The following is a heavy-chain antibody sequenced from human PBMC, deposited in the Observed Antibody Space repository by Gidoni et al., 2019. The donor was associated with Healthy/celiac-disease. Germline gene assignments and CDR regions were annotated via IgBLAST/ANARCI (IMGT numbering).Heavy chain of an antibody. Sequence: QVQLQESGPGLVKPSESLSLTCTVSGGSIISYYWSWIRQPPGKGLEWIGYIYYSGSTNYNPSLKSRVTISVDTSKNQFSLKLSSVTAADTAVYYCARRGSGSSNNDYWGQGTLVTVSS. J-gene: IGHJ4*02. CDR3: ARRGSGSSNNDY. CDR2: IYYSGST. CDR1: GGSIISYY. D-gene: IGHD3-10*01. V-gene: IGHV4-59*01.